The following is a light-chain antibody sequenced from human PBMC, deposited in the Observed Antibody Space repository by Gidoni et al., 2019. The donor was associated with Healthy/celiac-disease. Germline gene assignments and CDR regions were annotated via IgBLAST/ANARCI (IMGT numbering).Light chain of an antibody. J-gene: IGKJ4*01. Sequence: IVLPPSPGTLSLSPGARATLSCRASPSVSSSYLAWYQQKPGQAPRLLIYGASSRATGIPDRFSGSGSGTDFTLTISRLEPEDFAVYYCQQYGSSPPLTFGGGTKVEIK. V-gene: IGKV3-20*01. CDR2: GAS. CDR1: PSVSSSY. CDR3: QQYGSSPPLT.